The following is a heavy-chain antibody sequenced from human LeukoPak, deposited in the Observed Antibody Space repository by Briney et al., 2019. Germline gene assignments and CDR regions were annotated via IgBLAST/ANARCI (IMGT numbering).Heavy chain of an antibody. V-gene: IGHV3-23*01. CDR2: LSGSGGST. D-gene: IGHD3-22*01. CDR3: ARQYYDSSGYYYYYYYGMDV. CDR1: GFTFSSYA. J-gene: IGHJ6*02. Sequence: GGSLRLSCAASGFTFSSYAMNWVRQAPGKGLEWVSALSGSGGSTYYADSVKGRFTISRDNSKNTLYLQMNSLRAEDTAVYYCARQYYDSSGYYYYYYYGMDVWDQGTTATVSS.